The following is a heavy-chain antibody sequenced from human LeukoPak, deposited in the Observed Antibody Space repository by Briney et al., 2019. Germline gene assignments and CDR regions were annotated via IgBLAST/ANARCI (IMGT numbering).Heavy chain of an antibody. D-gene: IGHD3-22*01. V-gene: IGHV5-51*01. CDR1: GYSFTSCW. Sequence: GESLKISCKGSGYSFTSCWIGWVRQMPGKGLEWMGIIYPGDSDTRYSPSFQGQVTISADKSISTAYLQWSSLKASDTAMYYCARRVDSSGYYYVNWFDPWGQGTLVTVSS. CDR2: IYPGDSDT. J-gene: IGHJ5*02. CDR3: ARRVDSSGYYYVNWFDP.